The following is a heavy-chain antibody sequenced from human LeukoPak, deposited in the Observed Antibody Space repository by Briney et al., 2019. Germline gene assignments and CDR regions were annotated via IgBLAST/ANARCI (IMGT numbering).Heavy chain of an antibody. J-gene: IGHJ6*02. CDR3: ARAEIQLWHPSYYYGMDV. D-gene: IGHD5-18*01. CDR2: IIPILGIA. V-gene: IGHV1-69*04. Sequence: SVKVSCKASGGTFSSYAISWVRQAPGQGLECMGRIIPILGIANYAQKFQGRVTITADKSTSTAYMELSSLRSEDTAVYYCARAEIQLWHPSYYYGMDVWGQGTTVTVSS. CDR1: GGTFSSYA.